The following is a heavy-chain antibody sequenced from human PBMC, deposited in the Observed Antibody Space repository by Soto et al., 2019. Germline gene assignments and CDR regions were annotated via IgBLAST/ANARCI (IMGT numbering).Heavy chain of an antibody. CDR1: ADSISNYY. CDR3: ARFPYCSSTSCYTGYYMDG. CDR2: FSYRGST. D-gene: IGHD2-2*02. J-gene: IGHJ6*03. Sequence: SETLSLTCTVSADSISNYYWSWIRQPPGKGLEWIGYFSYRGSTNYNPSLKSRVTISVDTSKNQFSLKLSSVTAADTAVYYCARFPYCSSTSCYTGYYMDGWGKGTTVTVSS. V-gene: IGHV4-59*12.